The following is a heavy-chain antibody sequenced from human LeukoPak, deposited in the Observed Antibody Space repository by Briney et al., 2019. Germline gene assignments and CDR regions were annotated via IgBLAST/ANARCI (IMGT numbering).Heavy chain of an antibody. CDR3: AKDLGSVPGPAS. V-gene: IGHV3-30*18. J-gene: IGHJ5*01. D-gene: IGHD7-27*01. CDR1: GFTFSGYG. CDR2: ISYDGSNK. Sequence: PGRSLRLSCAASGFTFSGYGMHWVRQAPGKGLEWVALISYDGSNKYYADSVKGRFTISRDDSKSTLYLQMSSLRGEDTAVYHCAKDLGSVPGPASWGHGTLDNVS.